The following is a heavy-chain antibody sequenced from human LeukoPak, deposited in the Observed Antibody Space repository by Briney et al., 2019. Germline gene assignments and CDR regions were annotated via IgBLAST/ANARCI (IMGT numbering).Heavy chain of an antibody. J-gene: IGHJ4*02. V-gene: IGHV3-20*04. D-gene: IGHD1-7*01. Sequence: GGSLRLSCAASGFTFDDYGMSWVRQAPGKGLEWVSGITWNSDNIGYADSVKGRFTISRDNAKNSLYLQMNSLRAEDTAVYYCARTGDWNYAGTDYWGQGTLVTVSS. CDR2: ITWNSDNI. CDR1: GFTFDDYG. CDR3: ARTGDWNYAGTDY.